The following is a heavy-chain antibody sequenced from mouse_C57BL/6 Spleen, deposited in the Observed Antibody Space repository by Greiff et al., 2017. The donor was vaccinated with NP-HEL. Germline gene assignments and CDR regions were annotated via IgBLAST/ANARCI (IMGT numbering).Heavy chain of an antibody. V-gene: IGHV1-64*01. CDR3: ARSGIYDGSYDAMDY. CDR1: GYTFTSYW. D-gene: IGHD2-1*01. Sequence: VQLQQSGAELVKPGASVKLSCKASGYTFTSYWMHWVKQRPGQGLEWIGMIHPNSGSTNYNEKFKSKATLTVDKSSSTAYMQLSSLTSKDSAAYYGARSGIYDGSYDAMDYWGQGTSVTVAS. J-gene: IGHJ4*01. CDR2: IHPNSGST.